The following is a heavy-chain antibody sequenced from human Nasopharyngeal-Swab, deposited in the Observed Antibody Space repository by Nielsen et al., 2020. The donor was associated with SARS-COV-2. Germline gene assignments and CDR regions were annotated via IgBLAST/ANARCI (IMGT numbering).Heavy chain of an antibody. CDR2: ISYDGSNK. CDR1: GFTFSSYG. V-gene: IGHV3-30*18. CDR3: AKEGIAVAAGSWFDP. J-gene: IGHJ5*02. D-gene: IGHD6-19*01. Sequence: GGSLRLSCAASGFTFSSYGMHWVCQAPGKGLEWVAVISYDGSNKYYADSVKGRFTISRDNSKNTLYLQMNSLRAEDTAVYYCAKEGIAVAAGSWFDPWGQGTLVPSPQ.